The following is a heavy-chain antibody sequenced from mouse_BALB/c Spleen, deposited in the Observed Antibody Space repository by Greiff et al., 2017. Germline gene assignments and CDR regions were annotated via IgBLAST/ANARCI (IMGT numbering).Heavy chain of an antibody. Sequence: EVMLVESGGGLVKPGGSLKLSCAASGFTFSDYYMYWVRQTPEKRLEWVATISDGGSYTYYPDSVKGRFTISRDNAKNNLYLQMSSLKSEDTAMYYCARGDGNYDYAMDYWGQGTSVTVSS. CDR1: GFTFSDYY. V-gene: IGHV5-4*02. CDR3: ARGDGNYDYAMDY. D-gene: IGHD2-1*01. CDR2: ISDGGSYT. J-gene: IGHJ4*01.